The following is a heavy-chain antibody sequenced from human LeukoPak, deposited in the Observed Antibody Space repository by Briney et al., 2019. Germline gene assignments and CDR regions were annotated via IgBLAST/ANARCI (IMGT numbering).Heavy chain of an antibody. D-gene: IGHD1-26*01. V-gene: IGHV3-7*01. J-gene: IGHJ4*02. Sequence: GGSLRLSCAASGFTFSNYWMTWVRQAPGKGLEWVANIKEDGSAKYYVDSMKGRFTISRDNAKNSLYLQMNSLRAEDTAVYYCARDLSGSYYFDCWGQGTLVTVSS. CDR1: GFTFSNYW. CDR3: ARDLSGSYYFDC. CDR2: IKEDGSAK.